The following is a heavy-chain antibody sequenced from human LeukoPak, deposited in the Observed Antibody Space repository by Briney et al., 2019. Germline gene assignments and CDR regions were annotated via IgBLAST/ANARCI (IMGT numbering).Heavy chain of an antibody. J-gene: IGHJ6*02. CDR3: ARGGIVVVPAAQNSRPYYYYYGMDV. CDR1: GGTFSSYA. Sequence: SVKVSCKASGGTFSSYAISWVRQAPGQGLEWMGGIIPIFGTANYAQKLQGRVTITADESTSTAYMELSSLRSEDTAVYYCARGGIVVVPAAQNSRPYYYYYGMDVWGQGTTVTVSS. CDR2: IIPIFGTA. V-gene: IGHV1-69*13. D-gene: IGHD2-2*01.